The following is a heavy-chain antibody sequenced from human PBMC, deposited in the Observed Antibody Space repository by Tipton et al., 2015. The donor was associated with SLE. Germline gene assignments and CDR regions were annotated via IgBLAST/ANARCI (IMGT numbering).Heavy chain of an antibody. CDR2: INHSGST. V-gene: IGHV4-34*01. J-gene: IGHJ6*02. CDR1: GGSFSGYY. D-gene: IGHD1-26*01. Sequence: LRPSCAVYGGSFSGYYWSWIRQPPGKGLEWIGEINHSGSTNYNPSLKSRVTISVDTSKNQFSLKLSSVTAADTAVYYCAREASYPFGMDVWGQGTTVTVSS. CDR3: AREASYPFGMDV.